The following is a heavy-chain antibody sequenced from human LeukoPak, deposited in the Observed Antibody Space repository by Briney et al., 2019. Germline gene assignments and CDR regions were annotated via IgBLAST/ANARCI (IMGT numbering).Heavy chain of an antibody. CDR1: GFTFSSYE. Sequence: HAGGSLRLSCAGSGFTFSSYEMNWVRQAPGKGLEWVSYISSSGSTTYYADSVKGRFTISRDNAKNSLNLQMNSLRAEDTAVYYCAGYGDYWGQGTLVTVSS. CDR3: AGYGDY. D-gene: IGHD3-10*01. J-gene: IGHJ4*02. CDR2: ISSSGSTT. V-gene: IGHV3-48*03.